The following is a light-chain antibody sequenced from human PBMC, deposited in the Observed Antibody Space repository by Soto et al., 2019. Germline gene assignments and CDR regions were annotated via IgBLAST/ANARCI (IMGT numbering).Light chain of an antibody. Sequence: EIVMTQSPATLSVSPGERATLSCRASQSISSNLAWYQQKNGQTPRLLIYGASTRATGIPDRFSGSGSGTDFTLTISRLEPEDFAVYYCQQYGSSPQTFGQGTKVDIK. J-gene: IGKJ1*01. CDR2: GAS. CDR3: QQYGSSPQT. CDR1: QSISSN. V-gene: IGKV3-20*01.